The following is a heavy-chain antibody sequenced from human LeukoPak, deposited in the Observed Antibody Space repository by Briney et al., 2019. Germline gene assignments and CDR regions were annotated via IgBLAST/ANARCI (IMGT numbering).Heavy chain of an antibody. CDR3: AKWGDYDILTGYYVSDF. D-gene: IGHD3-9*01. Sequence: GASLRLSCAASGFISGNYAMSWVRQAPGKGLEWVSAITGSGDATYYADSVKGRFTISRDNSKNTLYVEMNTLRAEDTAVYYCAKWGDYDILTGYYVSDFWGQGTLVTVSS. CDR1: GFISGNYA. CDR2: ITGSGDAT. J-gene: IGHJ4*02. V-gene: IGHV3-23*01.